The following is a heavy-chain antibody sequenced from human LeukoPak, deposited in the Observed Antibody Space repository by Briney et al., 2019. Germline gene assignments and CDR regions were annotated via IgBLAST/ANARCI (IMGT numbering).Heavy chain of an antibody. CDR1: GYSISNGYY. J-gene: IGHJ5*02. D-gene: IGHD6-13*01. CDR2: IYHSGSN. Sequence: SETLSLTCNVSGYSISNGYYWGWIRQPPGKGLEWIGIIYHSGSNHYNPSLKSRVSISVDTSKNQFSLKLSSVTAADTAVYYCARRMWTAAGTRWFDPWGQGTLVTVSS. V-gene: IGHV4-38-2*02. CDR3: ARRMWTAAGTRWFDP.